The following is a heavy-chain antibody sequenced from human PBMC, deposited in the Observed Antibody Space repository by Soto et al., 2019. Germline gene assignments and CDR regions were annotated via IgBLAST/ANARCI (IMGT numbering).Heavy chain of an antibody. Sequence: PGGPLRLSCAASGFRFADDTRHGVQQARGEGVGRVSGLTWNSESIDYADSVEGRFTISRDNAKNSLYLQMNSLRAEDTAFYFCAKGAISGTLNWFDPWGQGTLVTASS. D-gene: IGHD6-13*01. CDR2: LTWNSESI. J-gene: IGHJ5*02. CDR3: AKGAISGTLNWFDP. V-gene: IGHV3-9*01. CDR1: GFRFADDT.